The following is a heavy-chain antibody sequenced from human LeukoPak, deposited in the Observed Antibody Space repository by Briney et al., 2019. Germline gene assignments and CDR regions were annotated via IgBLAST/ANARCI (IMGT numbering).Heavy chain of an antibody. Sequence: PGGSLRLSCAASGFAFNEYSLHWVRQSSGKGLEWLALISENGINSHYADSVEGRFTISRDNSKNTLYLQMDLVRPDDTAIYYCARDLSGPDFRLYFDYWGQGTLVAVSS. CDR1: GFAFNEYS. CDR2: ISENGINS. D-gene: IGHD3-9*01. CDR3: ARDLSGPDFRLYFDY. V-gene: IGHV3-30*03. J-gene: IGHJ4*02.